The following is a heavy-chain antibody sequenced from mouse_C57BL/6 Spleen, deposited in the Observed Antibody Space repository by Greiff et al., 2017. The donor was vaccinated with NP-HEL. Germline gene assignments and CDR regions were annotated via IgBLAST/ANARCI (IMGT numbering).Heavy chain of an antibody. CDR3: ARDDYYYGWAY. Sequence: LQESGAELVRPGSSVKLSCKDSYFAFMASAMHWVKQRPGHGLEWIGSFTMYSDATEYSENFKGKATLTANTSSSTAYMEISSLTSEDSAVYYGARDDYYYGWAYWGQGTLVTVSA. V-gene: IGHV1-49*01. CDR1: YFAFMASA. J-gene: IGHJ3*01. D-gene: IGHD1-1*01. CDR2: FTMYSDAT.